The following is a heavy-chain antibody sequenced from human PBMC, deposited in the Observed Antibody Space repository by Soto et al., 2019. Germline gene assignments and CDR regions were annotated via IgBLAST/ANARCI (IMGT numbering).Heavy chain of an antibody. J-gene: IGHJ4*02. CDR1: GFTVSSNY. Sequence: GGSLRLSCAASGFTVSSNYMSWVRQAPGKGLEWVSVIYSGGSTYYADSVKGRFTISRDNSKNTLYLQMNSLRAEDTAVYYCARDLYGGNSDRYFDYWGQGTLVTVSS. CDR3: ARDLYGGNSDRYFDY. CDR2: IYSGGST. D-gene: IGHD2-21*02. V-gene: IGHV3-66*01.